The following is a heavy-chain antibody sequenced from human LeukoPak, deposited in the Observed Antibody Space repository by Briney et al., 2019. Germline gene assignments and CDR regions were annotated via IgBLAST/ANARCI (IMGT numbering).Heavy chain of an antibody. CDR2: IYYSGST. V-gene: IGHV4-31*03. D-gene: IGHD6-19*01. CDR3: ARDGEAGTFDY. CDR1: GGSISSGGYY. J-gene: IGHJ4*02. Sequence: TLSLTCTVSGGSISSGGYYWSWIRQHPGKGLEWIGYIYYSGSTYYNPSLKSRVTISVDTSKNQFSLKLSSVTAADTAVYYCARDGEAGTFDYWGQGTLVTVSS.